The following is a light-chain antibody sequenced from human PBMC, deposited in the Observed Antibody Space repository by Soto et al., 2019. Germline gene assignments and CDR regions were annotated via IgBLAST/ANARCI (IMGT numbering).Light chain of an antibody. Sequence: QSALTQPASVSGSPGQSTTISCTGTSSDVGGYNFVSWYQQHPGKAPKLMISGVSNRPSGVSNRFSGSKSGNAASLTISGLQAEDEADYYCSSYTSSNTLYVFGTGTKVTVL. CDR1: SSDVGGYNF. CDR2: GVS. V-gene: IGLV2-14*01. CDR3: SSYTSSNTLYV. J-gene: IGLJ1*01.